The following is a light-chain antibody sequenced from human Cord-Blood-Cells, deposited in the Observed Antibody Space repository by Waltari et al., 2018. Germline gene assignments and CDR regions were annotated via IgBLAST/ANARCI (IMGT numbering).Light chain of an antibody. CDR1: NIRSYN. CDR2: GKN. CDR3: NVRVKSRNQLL. V-gene: IGLV3-19*01. Sequence: STVLTQDPAVSVDLGTTVRNTCHGDNIRSYNASWYQQKPGQAPVLVIYGKNNRHSGIPDRFAGSSPGNTAALTITWAQAVDEADYYSNVRVKSRNQLLFGGGTELTV. J-gene: IGLJ2*01.